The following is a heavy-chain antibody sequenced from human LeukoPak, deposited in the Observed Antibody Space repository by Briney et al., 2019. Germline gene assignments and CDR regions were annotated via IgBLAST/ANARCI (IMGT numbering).Heavy chain of an antibody. CDR3: ARTYDSSGYDWFDP. D-gene: IGHD3-22*01. CDR1: GYTFTSYG. V-gene: IGHV1-18*01. Sequence: GESLKISCKGSGYTFTSYGISWVRQAPGQGLEWMGWISAYNGNTNYAQKLQGRVTMTTDTSTSTAYMELRSLRSDDTAVYYCARTYDSSGYDWFDPWGQGTLVTVSS. J-gene: IGHJ5*02. CDR2: ISAYNGNT.